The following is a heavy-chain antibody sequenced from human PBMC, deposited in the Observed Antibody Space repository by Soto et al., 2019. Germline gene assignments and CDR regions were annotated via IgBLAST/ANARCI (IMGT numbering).Heavy chain of an antibody. CDR2: IWYDGSNK. V-gene: IGHV3-33*01. CDR1: GFTFSSYG. CDR3: ARGLGYCSGGSCWTFDY. J-gene: IGHJ4*02. Sequence: QVQLVESGGGVVQPGRSLRLSCAASGFTFSSYGMHWVRQAPGKGLEWVAVIWYDGSNKYYADSVKGRFTISRDNSKNTLYLQINSLRAEDTAVSYCARGLGYCSGGSCWTFDYWGQGTLVTVSS. D-gene: IGHD2-15*01.